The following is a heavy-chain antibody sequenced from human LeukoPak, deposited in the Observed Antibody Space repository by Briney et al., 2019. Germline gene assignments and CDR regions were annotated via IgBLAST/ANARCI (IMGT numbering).Heavy chain of an antibody. CDR3: AKLIWGATTAFDY. J-gene: IGHJ4*02. CDR2: ISGSGGST. Sequence: GGSLRLSCAASGFTFSSYAMSWVRQAPGKGLEWVSAISGSGGSTYYADPVKGRFTISRDNSKNTLYLQMNSLRAEDTAVYYCAKLIWGATTAFDYWGQGTLVTVSS. CDR1: GFTFSSYA. D-gene: IGHD1-26*01. V-gene: IGHV3-23*01.